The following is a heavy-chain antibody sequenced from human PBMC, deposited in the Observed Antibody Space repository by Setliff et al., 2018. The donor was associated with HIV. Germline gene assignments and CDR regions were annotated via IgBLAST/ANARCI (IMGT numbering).Heavy chain of an antibody. CDR3: ARDRNYHDSRGYYDAFDI. Sequence: SETLSLTCTVSGGSISSSSYYWGWIRQPPGKGLEWIGSIYYSGSTYYNPSLKSRVTISVDTSKNQFSLKLSSVTAADTAVYYCARDRNYHDSRGYYDAFDIWGQGTMVTVSS. CDR1: GGSISSSSYY. J-gene: IGHJ3*02. V-gene: IGHV4-39*02. D-gene: IGHD3-22*01. CDR2: IYYSGST.